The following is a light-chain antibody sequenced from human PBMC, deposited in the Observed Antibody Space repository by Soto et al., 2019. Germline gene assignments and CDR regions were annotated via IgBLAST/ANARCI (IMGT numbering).Light chain of an antibody. CDR3: CSYAGSFYV. V-gene: IGLV2-23*01. J-gene: IGLJ1*01. CDR2: EGS. CDR1: SSDVGSYNL. Sequence: QSALTQPASVSGSPGQSITISCTGTSSDVGSYNLVSWYQQHPGKAPKLMIYEGSKRPSGVSNRFSGSKSGNTASLTISGLQAEDEADYYCCSYAGSFYVFGTGTMVTVL.